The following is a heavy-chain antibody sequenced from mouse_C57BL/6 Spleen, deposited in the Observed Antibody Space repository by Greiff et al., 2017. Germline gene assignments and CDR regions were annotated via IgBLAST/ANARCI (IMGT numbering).Heavy chain of an antibody. V-gene: IGHV14-3*01. J-gene: IGHJ4*01. Sequence: VQLKESVAELVRPGASVKLSCTASGFNIKNTYMHWVKQRPEQGLEWIGRIDPANGNTKYAPKFQGKATITADTSSNTAYLQLSSLTSEDTAIYYCARGGDYDEELVWGDYWGQGTSVTVSS. D-gene: IGHD2-4*01. CDR3: ARGGDYDEELVWGDY. CDR2: IDPANGNT. CDR1: GFNIKNTY.